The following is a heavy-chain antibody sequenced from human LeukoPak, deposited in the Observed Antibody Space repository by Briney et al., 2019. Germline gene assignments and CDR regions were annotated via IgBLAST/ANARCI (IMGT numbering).Heavy chain of an antibody. CDR3: ASQSLTATGLTWT. V-gene: IGHV4-39*02. CDR1: GDSITFTNYY. J-gene: IGHJ4*02. Sequence: PSETLSLTCSVSGDSITFTNYYWGWMRQAPGKGLEWIGSIYYSGTTYYNPSLKSRAAIFLAAFKRHFSLKLASVTAADTAVYYCASQSLTATGLTWTWGQGTLVTVSS. D-gene: IGHD6-13*01. CDR2: IYYSGTT.